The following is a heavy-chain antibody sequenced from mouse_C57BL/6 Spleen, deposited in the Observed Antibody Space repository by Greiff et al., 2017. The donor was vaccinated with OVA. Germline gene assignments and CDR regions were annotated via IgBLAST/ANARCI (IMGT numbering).Heavy chain of an antibody. CDR2: IYPSDSET. D-gene: IGHD2-1*01. CDR3: ARVLDGNYPLFAY. V-gene: IGHV1-61*01. CDR1: GYTFTSYW. J-gene: IGHJ3*01. Sequence: QVQLQQPGAELVRPGSSVKLSCKASGYTFTSYWMDWVKQRPGQGLEWIGNIYPSDSETHYNQKFKDKATLTVDKSSSKAYMQLSSLTSEDSAVYYCARVLDGNYPLFAYWGQGTLVTVSA.